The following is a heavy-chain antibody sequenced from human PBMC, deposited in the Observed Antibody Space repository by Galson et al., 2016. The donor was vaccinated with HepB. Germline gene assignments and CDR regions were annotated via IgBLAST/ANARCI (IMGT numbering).Heavy chain of an antibody. CDR2: IDWDDDK. J-gene: IGHJ4*02. CDR3: VRQIRFTSGWPFDS. V-gene: IGHV2-70*01. CDR1: GFSLTTKGMC. D-gene: IGHD6-19*01. Sequence: PALVKPTQTLTLTCSFSGFSLTTKGMCVGWIRQPPGKALEWLALIDWDDDKYYSTSLKTRLTISKDTSENQVVLTMANMDPVDTATYYCVRQIRFTSGWPFDSWGQGTLVTVSS.